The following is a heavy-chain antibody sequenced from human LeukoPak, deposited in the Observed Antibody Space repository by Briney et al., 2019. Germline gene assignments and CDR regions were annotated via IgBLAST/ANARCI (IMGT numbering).Heavy chain of an antibody. D-gene: IGHD6-13*01. CDR1: GGSFSGYY. J-gene: IGHJ4*02. CDR3: ARSGGGYSSSWRGVDY. CDR2: INHSGST. V-gene: IGHV4-34*01. Sequence: SETLSLTCAVYGGSFSGYYWSWIRQPPGKGLEWIGEINHSGSTNYNPYLKSRVTISVDTSKNQFSLKLSPVTAADAAGDYCARSGGGYSSSWRGVDYWGQGTLVTVSS.